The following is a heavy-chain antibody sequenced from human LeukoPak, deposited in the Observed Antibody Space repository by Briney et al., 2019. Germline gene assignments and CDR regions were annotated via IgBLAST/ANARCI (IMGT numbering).Heavy chain of an antibody. Sequence: GGSLRLSCAASGFTFSSYWMSWVRQAPGKGLEWVANIKQDGSEKYYVDSVRGRFTISRDNARNSVYLQMNALRVEDTAVYYCARENGKFDPWGQGTLVTVSS. CDR1: GFTFSSYW. V-gene: IGHV3-7*01. CDR2: IKQDGSEK. J-gene: IGHJ5*02. CDR3: ARENGKFDP. D-gene: IGHD1-26*01.